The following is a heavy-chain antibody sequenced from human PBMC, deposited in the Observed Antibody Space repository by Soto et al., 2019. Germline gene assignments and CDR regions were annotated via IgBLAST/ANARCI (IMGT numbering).Heavy chain of an antibody. Sequence: EVQLVESGGGLVQPGGSLRLSCAASGFTFSSYAMHWVRQAPGKGLEYVSAISSNGGSTYYANSVKGRFTISRDNSKNTLYLQMGSLRAEDMAVYYCAREGHSSSAFDYWGHGTLVTVSS. CDR2: ISSNGGST. CDR3: AREGHSSSAFDY. J-gene: IGHJ4*01. V-gene: IGHV3-64*01. CDR1: GFTFSSYA. D-gene: IGHD6-6*01.